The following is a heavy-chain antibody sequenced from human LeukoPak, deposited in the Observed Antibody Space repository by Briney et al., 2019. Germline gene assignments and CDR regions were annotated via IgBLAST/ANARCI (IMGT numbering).Heavy chain of an antibody. V-gene: IGHV3-23*01. J-gene: IGHJ6*03. Sequence: GGSLRLSCAASGFTFSSYAMSWVRQAPGKGLEWVSAISGSGGSTYYADSVKGRFTISRDNSKNTLYLQMNSLRAEDTAAYHCANRRKNYYYYYMDVWGKGTTVTVSS. CDR3: ANRRKNYYYYYMDV. CDR2: ISGSGGST. CDR1: GFTFSSYA.